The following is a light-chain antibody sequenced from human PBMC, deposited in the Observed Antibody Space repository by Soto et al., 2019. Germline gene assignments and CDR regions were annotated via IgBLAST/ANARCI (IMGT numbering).Light chain of an antibody. Sequence: IQMTQPPSSLSASVGDIVTINCRASQGSRNAVGLYQTTPGKAPKLLIYAVASLQSGVPSRFIGIGSGPDVTLTIVCLQCEDFATYYCQQYYSHTLTFGGGTKVDI. CDR1: QGSRNA. CDR3: QQYYSHTLT. CDR2: AVA. V-gene: IGKV1-6*01. J-gene: IGKJ4*01.